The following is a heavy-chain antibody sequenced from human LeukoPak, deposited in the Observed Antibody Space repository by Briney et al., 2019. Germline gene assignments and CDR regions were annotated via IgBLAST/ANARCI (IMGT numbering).Heavy chain of an antibody. CDR3: VTGSSGTNLLVYFDS. J-gene: IGHJ4*02. V-gene: IGHV3-30*02. CDR2: IWYDGRNK. CDR1: GLTLSHHS. Sequence: PGGSLRLSCTTSGLTLSHHSMHWVRQAPGRGLEWVAFIWYDGRNKNYADYVKGRFTLSRDNSKNMVYLQMNSLRVEDTAVYHCVTGSSGTNLLVYFDSWGQGTLVTVSS. D-gene: IGHD1-7*01.